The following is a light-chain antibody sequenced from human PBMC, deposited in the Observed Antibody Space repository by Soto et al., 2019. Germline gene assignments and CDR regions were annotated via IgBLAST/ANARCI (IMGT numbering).Light chain of an antibody. CDR3: SSYAGSNYFV. V-gene: IGLV2-8*01. CDR2: EVT. J-gene: IGLJ1*01. Sequence: QSVLTQPPSASGSPGQSVTISCTGTSSDVGVYYYVSWYQQHPGKAPKLMIYEVTKRPSGVPDRFSGSKSGNTASLTVSGLQAEDEADYYCSSYAGSNYFVFGTGTKVIV. CDR1: SSDVGVYYY.